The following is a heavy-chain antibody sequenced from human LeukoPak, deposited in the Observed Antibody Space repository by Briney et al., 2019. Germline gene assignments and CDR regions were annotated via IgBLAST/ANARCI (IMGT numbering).Heavy chain of an antibody. CDR2: ISTSGSFI. V-gene: IGHV3-21*04. CDR3: ARGVADTNWYFDL. J-gene: IGHJ2*01. D-gene: IGHD3-22*01. Sequence: GGSLRLSCAASGFTFSAFSMNWVRQAPGKGLEWVSSISTSGSFIYYADSVKGRFTISRDNSKNTLYLQMNSLRAEDTAVYYCARGVADTNWYFDLWGRGTLVTVSS. CDR1: GFTFSAFS.